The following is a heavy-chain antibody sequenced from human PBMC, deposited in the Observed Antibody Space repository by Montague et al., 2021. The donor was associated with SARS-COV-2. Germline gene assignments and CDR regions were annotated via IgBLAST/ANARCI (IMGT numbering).Heavy chain of an antibody. D-gene: IGHD3-22*01. V-gene: IGHV4-59*08. Sequence: SETLSLTCTVSGASISSYYWSWIRQPPGKGLEWIGCIYFSGSTNYNPSLKSRVTISVDTSKNQFSLKLSSVTAADTAVYYCARHGMFSVIVNTPRGAFDIWGQGTMVTVSS. CDR1: GASISSYY. CDR3: ARHGMFSVIVNTPRGAFDI. J-gene: IGHJ3*02. CDR2: IYFSGST.